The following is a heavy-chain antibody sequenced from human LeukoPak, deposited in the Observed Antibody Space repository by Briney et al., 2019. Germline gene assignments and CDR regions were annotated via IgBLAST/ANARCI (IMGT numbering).Heavy chain of an antibody. CDR2: ISYDGSNK. Sequence: GGSLRLSCAASGFTFSSYGMHWVRQAPGKGLEWVAVISYDGSNKYYADSVKGRFTISRDNSKNTLYLQMNSLRAEDTAVYYCAKDESGYDESTYYFDYWGQGTLVTVSS. J-gene: IGHJ4*02. D-gene: IGHD5-12*01. CDR1: GFTFSSYG. CDR3: AKDESGYDESTYYFDY. V-gene: IGHV3-30*18.